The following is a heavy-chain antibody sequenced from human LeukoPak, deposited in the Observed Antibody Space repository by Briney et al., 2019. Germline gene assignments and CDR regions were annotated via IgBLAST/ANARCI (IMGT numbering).Heavy chain of an antibody. CDR1: GGTFSSYA. D-gene: IGHD6-13*01. CDR2: IIPIFGTA. CDR3: ARGGIAAAPEHY. Sequence: ASVKVSCKASGGTFSSYAISWVRQAPGQGLEWMGGIIPIFGTANYAQKFQGRVTITADESTSTAYMELSSVTAADTAVYYCARGGIAAAPEHYWGQGTLVTVSS. V-gene: IGHV1-69*13. J-gene: IGHJ4*02.